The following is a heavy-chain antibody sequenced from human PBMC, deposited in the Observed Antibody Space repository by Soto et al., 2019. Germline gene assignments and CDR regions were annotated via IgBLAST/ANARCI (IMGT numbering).Heavy chain of an antibody. CDR1: GFTFGSRG. CDR2: IKQDGSEK. J-gene: IGHJ6*02. CDR3: ARASSWVEPGPYGMDV. D-gene: IGHD1-1*01. V-gene: IGHV3-7*03. Sequence: PGGSLRLSCVASGFTFGSRGMSWVRQAPGEGLEWVANIKQDGSEKYYVDSVKGRFTISRDNAKNSLYLQMNSLRAEDTAVYYCARASSWVEPGPYGMDVWGQGTTVTVSS.